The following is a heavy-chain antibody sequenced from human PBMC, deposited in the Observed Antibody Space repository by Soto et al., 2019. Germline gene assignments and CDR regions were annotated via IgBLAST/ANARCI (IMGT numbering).Heavy chain of an antibody. CDR1: GFTFSSYG. J-gene: IGHJ6*03. CDR3: AKAYGSGSYFYYSMDV. Sequence: PGGSLRLSCAASGFTFSSYGMHWVRQAPGKGLEWVAVISYDGSNKYYADSVKGRFTISRDNSKNTLYLQMNSLRAEDTAVYYCAKAYGSGSYFYYSMDVRGKGTTVIVSS. V-gene: IGHV3-30*18. D-gene: IGHD3-10*01. CDR2: ISYDGSNK.